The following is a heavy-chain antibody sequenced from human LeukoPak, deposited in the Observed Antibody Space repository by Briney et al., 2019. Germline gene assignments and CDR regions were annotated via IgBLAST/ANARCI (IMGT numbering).Heavy chain of an antibody. V-gene: IGHV3-15*01. CDR2: IKSKSDGGAT. Sequence: PGGSLRLSCTASGYSFNDAWMSWVRQAPGKGLEWVGRIKSKSDGGATDHAAPVTGRVTISRDESKNIVHLEMNSLKTEDTAVYYCTSGVGTMDFWGQGTLVTVSS. J-gene: IGHJ4*02. D-gene: IGHD1-1*01. CDR1: GYSFNDAW. CDR3: TSGVGTMDF.